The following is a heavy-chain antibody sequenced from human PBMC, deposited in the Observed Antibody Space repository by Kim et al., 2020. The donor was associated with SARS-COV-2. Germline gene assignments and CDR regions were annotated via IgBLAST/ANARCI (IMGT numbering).Heavy chain of an antibody. CDR3: ATGDVLRYFDWLLNFDY. V-gene: IGHV1-24*01. D-gene: IGHD3-9*01. J-gene: IGHJ4*02. CDR1: GYTLTELS. Sequence: ASVKVSCKVSGYTLTELSMHWVRQAPGKGLEWMGGFDPEDGETIYAQKFQGRVTMTEDTSTDTAYMELSSLRSEDTAVYYCATGDVLRYFDWLLNFDYWGQGTLVTVSS. CDR2: FDPEDGET.